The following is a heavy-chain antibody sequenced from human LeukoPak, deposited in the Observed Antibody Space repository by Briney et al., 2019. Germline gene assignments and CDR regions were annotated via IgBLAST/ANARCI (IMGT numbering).Heavy chain of an antibody. V-gene: IGHV3-48*03. CDR3: AREGYDYAWGSYRYNYFDY. J-gene: IGHJ4*02. CDR1: GFTFSSYE. CDR2: ISSSGSTI. Sequence: GGSLRLSCAASGFTFSSYEMNWVRQAPGKGLEWVSYISSSGSTIYYADSVKGRFTISRDNAKNSLYLQMNSLRAEDTAVYYCAREGYDYAWGSYRYNYFDYWGQGTLVTVSS. D-gene: IGHD3-16*02.